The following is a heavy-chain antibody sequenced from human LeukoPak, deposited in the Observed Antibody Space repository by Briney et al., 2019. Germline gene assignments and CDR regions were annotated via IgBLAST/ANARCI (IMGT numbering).Heavy chain of an antibody. CDR2: IYTSGST. Sequence: SETLSLTCTVSGGSISSGSYYWSWIRQPAGKGLEWIGRIYTSGSTNYNPSIKSRVTISVDTSKNQFSLKLSSVTAADTAVYYCARSPPYFGGEGWFDPWGQGTLVTVSS. D-gene: IGHD2-21*01. V-gene: IGHV4-61*02. J-gene: IGHJ5*02. CDR1: GGSISSGSYY. CDR3: ARSPPYFGGEGWFDP.